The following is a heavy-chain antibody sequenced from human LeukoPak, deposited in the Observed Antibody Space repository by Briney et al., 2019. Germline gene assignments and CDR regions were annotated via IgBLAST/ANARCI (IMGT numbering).Heavy chain of an antibody. V-gene: IGHV3-7*04. CDR1: GFAFSSYW. J-gene: IGHJ4*02. CDR2: IDQDGSDK. Sequence: GGSLRLSCAASGFAFSSYWMAWVRQVPGKGLEWVANIDQDGSDKNYVDSVKGRFTISRDNARNSLYLQMNGLRVEDTAVYFCARGYNSALDYWGQGVLVTVSS. D-gene: IGHD6-19*01. CDR3: ARGYNSALDY.